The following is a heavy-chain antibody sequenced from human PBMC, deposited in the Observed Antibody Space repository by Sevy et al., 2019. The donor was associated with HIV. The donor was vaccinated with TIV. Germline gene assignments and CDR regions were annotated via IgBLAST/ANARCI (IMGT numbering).Heavy chain of an antibody. D-gene: IGHD3-10*01. CDR3: ARERRSSGIDY. J-gene: IGHJ4*01. CDR1: GFAFSTYG. Sequence: GGSLGLSCTASGFAFSTYGMHWVRQAPGKGLEWVAIIWYEGINKDYAEPVKGRFTISRDNSKNTLDLQMNSLRVDDTAVYYCARERRSSGIDYWGQGTLVTVSS. CDR2: IWYEGINK. V-gene: IGHV3-33*01.